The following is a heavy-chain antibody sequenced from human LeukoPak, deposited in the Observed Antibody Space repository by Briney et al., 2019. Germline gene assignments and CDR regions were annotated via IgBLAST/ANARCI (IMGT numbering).Heavy chain of an antibody. CDR1: GGSISSYY. J-gene: IGHJ4*02. CDR2: IYYSGST. V-gene: IGHV4-59*01. Sequence: SETLSLTCTVSGGSISSYYWTWIRQPPGKGLEWIGYIYYSGSTNYNPSLQSRVTISVDTSKNQFSLRLSSVTAADTAVYYCARVGYCSGGSCYFTWDYWGQGTLVTVSS. D-gene: IGHD2-15*01. CDR3: ARVGYCSGGSCYFTWDY.